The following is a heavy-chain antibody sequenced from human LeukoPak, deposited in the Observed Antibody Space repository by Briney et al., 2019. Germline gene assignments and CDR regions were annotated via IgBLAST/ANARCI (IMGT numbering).Heavy chain of an antibody. Sequence: SGGSLRLSCAASGFTFSSYAMTWVREAPGKALVWVSSISSSSSYIYYADSVKGRFTISRDNAKNSLYLQMNSLRAEDTAVYYCARVTAVVGFDYWGQGTLVTVSS. D-gene: IGHD6-19*01. CDR3: ARVTAVVGFDY. J-gene: IGHJ4*02. CDR2: ISSSSSYI. CDR1: GFTFSSYA. V-gene: IGHV3-21*01.